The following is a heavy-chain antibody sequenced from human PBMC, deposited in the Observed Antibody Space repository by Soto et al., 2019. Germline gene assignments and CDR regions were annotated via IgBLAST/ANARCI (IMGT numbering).Heavy chain of an antibody. D-gene: IGHD5-18*01. V-gene: IGHV3-7*01. J-gene: IGHJ6*02. CDR3: ARDWHSYRHETSLYYYYDMDV. Sequence: GGSLRLSCAASGFTFSSYWMSWVRQAPVKGLEWVANIKQDGSEKYYVDSVKGRFTISRDNAKNSLYLQMNSLRAEDTAVYYCARDWHSYRHETSLYYYYDMDVWGQGT. CDR2: IKQDGSEK. CDR1: GFTFSSYW.